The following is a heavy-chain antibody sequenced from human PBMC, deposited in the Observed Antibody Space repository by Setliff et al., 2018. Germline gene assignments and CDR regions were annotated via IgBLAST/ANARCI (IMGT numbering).Heavy chain of an antibody. J-gene: IGHJ3*02. CDR3: ASGYYYRHDAFDI. CDR2: VRFDGSYK. CDR1: GFVFGTYG. Sequence: LRLSCAASGFVFGTYGMHWVRQAPGKGLDWVASVRFDGSYKVYADSVKGRFTISRDNSENTLFLQMTSLRPEDTAVCYCASGYYYRHDAFDIWGQGTMVTVSS. D-gene: IGHD3-22*01. V-gene: IGHV3-30*02.